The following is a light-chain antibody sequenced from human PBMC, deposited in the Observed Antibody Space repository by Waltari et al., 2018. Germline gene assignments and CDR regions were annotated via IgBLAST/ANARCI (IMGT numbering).Light chain of an antibody. CDR1: SNDVGGYNS. Sequence: QSALTQPASVSGSPGQSVTIFCAATSNDVGGYNSVSWYQEHPCQAPRVIIYDVSDRPSGVSDRFAGSKSGNTASLTISGLQAEDEADYYCSSQSSNDVVLFGGGTKLTVL. CDR2: DVS. CDR3: SSQSSNDVVL. J-gene: IGLJ2*01. V-gene: IGLV2-14*01.